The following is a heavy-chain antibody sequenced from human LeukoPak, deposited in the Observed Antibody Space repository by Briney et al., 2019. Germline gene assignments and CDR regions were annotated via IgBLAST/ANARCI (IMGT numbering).Heavy chain of an antibody. CDR2: ITDSGGTT. J-gene: IGHJ4*02. D-gene: IGHD3-22*01. CDR1: GFTFSNYA. CDR3: AKGGGTYDSSGPLGH. Sequence: GGSLRLSCAASGFTFSNYAMSWVRQAPGKGLEWVLSITDSGGTTYCADSVKGRFTISRDNSKNTLYLQMNSLTADDTAVYHCAKGGGTYDSSGPLGHWGQGTLVTVSS. V-gene: IGHV3-23*01.